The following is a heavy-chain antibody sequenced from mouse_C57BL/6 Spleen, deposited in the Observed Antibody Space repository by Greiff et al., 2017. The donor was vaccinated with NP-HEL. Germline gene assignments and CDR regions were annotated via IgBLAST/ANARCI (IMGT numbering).Heavy chain of an antibody. V-gene: IGHV1-81*01. J-gene: IGHJ4*01. D-gene: IGHD2-5*01. CDR2: IYPRSGNT. CDR3: ARSAYYSNYFYAMDY. Sequence: QVQLQQSGAELARPGASVKLSCKASGYTFTSYGISWVKQRTGQGLEWIGEIYPRSGNTYYNEKFKGKATLTADKSSSTAYMELRSLTSDDSAVYFCARSAYYSNYFYAMDYWGQGTSVTVSS. CDR1: GYTFTSYG.